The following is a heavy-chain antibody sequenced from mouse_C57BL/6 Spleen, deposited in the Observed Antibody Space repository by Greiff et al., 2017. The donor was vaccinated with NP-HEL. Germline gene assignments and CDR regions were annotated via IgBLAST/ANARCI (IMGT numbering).Heavy chain of an antibody. CDR2: IYPGDGDT. Sequence: VQLQQSGPELVKPGASVKISCKASGYAFSSSWMNWVKQRPGKGLEWIGRIYPGDGDTNYNGKFKGKATLTADKSSSTAYMQLSSLTSEDSAVSFCATENDYEDYFDYRGQDTTLTVSS. CDR3: ATENDYEDYFDY. V-gene: IGHV1-82*01. CDR1: GYAFSSSW. D-gene: IGHD2-4*01. J-gene: IGHJ2*01.